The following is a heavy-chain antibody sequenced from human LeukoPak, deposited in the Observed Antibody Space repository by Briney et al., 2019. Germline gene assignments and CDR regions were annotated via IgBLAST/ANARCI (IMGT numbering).Heavy chain of an antibody. CDR1: GFTLSSYS. J-gene: IGHJ4*02. CDR3: TTDQEGIFIY. V-gene: IGHV3-15*01. CDR2: IKSKTDGGTT. Sequence: PGGSLRLSCAASGFTLSSYSMNWVRQAPGKGLEWVGRIKSKTDGGTTDYAAPVKGRFTISRDDSKNTLYLQMNSLKTEDTAEYYCTTDQEGIFIYWGQGTLVTVSS. D-gene: IGHD3-3*01.